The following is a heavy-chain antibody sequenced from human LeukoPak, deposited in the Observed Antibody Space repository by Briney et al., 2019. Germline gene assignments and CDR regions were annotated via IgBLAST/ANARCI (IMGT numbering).Heavy chain of an antibody. V-gene: IGHV4-39*01. Sequence: SETLSLTCTVSGGSISSSSYYWGWIRQPPGKRLEWLGSIYYSGSTYYNPSLKSRVTISVDTSKNQLSLKLSSVTAADTAVYYCARAKWLRLPLLGYYFDYWGQGTLVTVSS. CDR2: IYYSGST. CDR3: ARAKWLRLPLLGYYFDY. D-gene: IGHD5-12*01. CDR1: GGSISSSSYY. J-gene: IGHJ4*02.